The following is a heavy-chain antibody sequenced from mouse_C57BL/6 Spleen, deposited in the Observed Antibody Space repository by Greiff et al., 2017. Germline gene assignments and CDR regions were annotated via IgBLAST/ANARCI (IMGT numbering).Heavy chain of an antibody. CDR1: GYAFSSSW. CDR3: ARGDGSAWFAY. J-gene: IGHJ3*01. D-gene: IGHD2-3*01. Sequence: QVQLKQSGPELVKPGASVKISCKASGYAFSSSWMNWVKQRPGKGLEWIGRIYPGDGDTNYNGKFKGKATLTADKSSSTAYMQLSSLTSEDSAVYFCARGDGSAWFAYWGQGTLVTVSA. V-gene: IGHV1-82*01. CDR2: IYPGDGDT.